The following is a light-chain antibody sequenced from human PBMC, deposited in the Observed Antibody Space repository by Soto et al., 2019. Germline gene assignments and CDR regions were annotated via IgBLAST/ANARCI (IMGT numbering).Light chain of an antibody. J-gene: IGKJ2*01. CDR2: GAS. CDR1: QSVSSN. V-gene: IGKV3-20*01. Sequence: EIVMTQSPATLSVSPGERATLSCRASQSVSSNLAWYQQKPGQAPRLLIYGASSRATGIPDRFSGGGSGTDFTLTISRLEPEDFAVYYCQQYGGSPYTFGQGTKLEIK. CDR3: QQYGGSPYT.